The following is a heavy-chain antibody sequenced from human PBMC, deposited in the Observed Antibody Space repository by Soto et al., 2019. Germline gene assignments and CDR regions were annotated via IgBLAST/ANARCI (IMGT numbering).Heavy chain of an antibody. J-gene: IGHJ5*02. CDR1: GDSYSISTYS. D-gene: IGHD1-1*01. CDR2: IYQSGVT. CDR3: VRDGTKTLRDWFDP. Sequence: KSSETLSLTCNMSGDSYSISTYSWSWIRQPPGKALQWIGFIYQSGVTSYNPSLASRVSISLDRSNNQCSLKLKSVTAADTAVYYCVRDGTKTLRDWFDPWGQGISVTVSS. V-gene: IGHV4-30-2*02.